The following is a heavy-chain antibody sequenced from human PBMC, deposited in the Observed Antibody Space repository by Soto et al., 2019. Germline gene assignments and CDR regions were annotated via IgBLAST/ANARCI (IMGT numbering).Heavy chain of an antibody. V-gene: IGHV1-69*01. Sequence: QVQLVQSGAEVKKPGSSVKVSCKASGGTFSSYAISWVRQAPGQGLEWMGGIIPIFGTANYAQKFQGRVTIAADESTSKAYMQLSSLRSEDTAVYYCARAEATDYYYYGMDVWGQGTTVTVSS. CDR3: ARAEATDYYYYGMDV. CDR1: GGTFSSYA. D-gene: IGHD5-12*01. J-gene: IGHJ6*02. CDR2: IIPIFGTA.